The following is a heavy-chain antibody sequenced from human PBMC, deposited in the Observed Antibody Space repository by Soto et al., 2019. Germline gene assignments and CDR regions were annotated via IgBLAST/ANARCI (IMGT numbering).Heavy chain of an antibody. CDR1: GFSLSTDGMC. Sequence: SGPTLVNPTQTLTLTCTISGFSLSTDGMCVSWIRQPPGKALEWLARIDWNDDKYYSTSLKTRLTISKDTSKNQAVLTMTKLDPADTATYYCARVWWFGEKEYFQNWGQGTLVTVPQ. CDR3: ARVWWFGEKEYFQN. CDR2: IDWNDDK. V-gene: IGHV2-70*11. D-gene: IGHD2-21*01. J-gene: IGHJ1*01.